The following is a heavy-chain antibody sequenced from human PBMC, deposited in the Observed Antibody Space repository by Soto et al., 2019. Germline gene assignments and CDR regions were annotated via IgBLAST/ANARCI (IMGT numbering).Heavy chain of an antibody. CDR1: GGSISSGGYY. J-gene: IGHJ6*02. V-gene: IGHV4-31*03. D-gene: IGHD3-3*01. Sequence: SETLSLTCTVSGGSISSGGYYWSWIRQHPGKGLEWIGYIYYSGSTYYNPSLKSRVTISVDTSKNQFSLKLSSVTAADTAVYYCARGHYYDFWSGYPYGMDVWGQGTTVTVSS. CDR2: IYYSGST. CDR3: ARGHYYDFWSGYPYGMDV.